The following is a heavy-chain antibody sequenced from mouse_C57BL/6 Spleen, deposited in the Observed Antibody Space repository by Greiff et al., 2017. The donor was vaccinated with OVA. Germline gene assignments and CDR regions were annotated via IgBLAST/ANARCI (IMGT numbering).Heavy chain of an antibody. J-gene: IGHJ1*03. D-gene: IGHD1-1*01. V-gene: IGHV3-6*01. CDR3: ASSTVVAPNWYFDV. CDR1: GYSITSGYY. Sequence: EVQLQESGPGLVKPSQSLSLTCSVTGYSITSGYYWNWIRQFPGNKLEWMGYISYDGSNNYNPSLKNPISITRDTSKNQFFLKLNSVTTEDTATYYCASSTVVAPNWYFDVWGTGTTVTVSS. CDR2: ISYDGSN.